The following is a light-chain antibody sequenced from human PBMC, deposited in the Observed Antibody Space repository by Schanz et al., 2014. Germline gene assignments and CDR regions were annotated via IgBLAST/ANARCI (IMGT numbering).Light chain of an antibody. CDR3: QQYSDLPLT. CDR1: QSVSSY. V-gene: IGKV3-15*01. J-gene: IGKJ1*01. CDR2: GAS. Sequence: EIVLTQSPPTLSLSPGERATLSCRASQSVSSYLAWYQQKPGQAPRLLMYGASTRATGIPARFSGRGSGTEFTLTISTLQSEDFAVYYCQQYSDLPLTFGQGTKVEI.